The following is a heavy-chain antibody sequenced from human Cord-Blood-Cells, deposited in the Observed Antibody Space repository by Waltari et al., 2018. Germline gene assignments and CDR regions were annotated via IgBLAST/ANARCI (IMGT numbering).Heavy chain of an antibody. CDR1: GGSISSGGYY. CDR3: ARDRGGRYAPDAFDI. V-gene: IGHV4-31*03. D-gene: IGHD1-26*01. J-gene: IGHJ3*02. CDR2: IYYSGST. Sequence: QVQLQESGPGLVKPSQTLSLTCTVSGGSISSGGYYWSWLRQHPGKGLEWIGYIYYSGSTYYNPSLKSRVTISVDTSKNQFSLKLSSVTAADTAVYYCARDRGGRYAPDAFDIWGQGTMVTVSS.